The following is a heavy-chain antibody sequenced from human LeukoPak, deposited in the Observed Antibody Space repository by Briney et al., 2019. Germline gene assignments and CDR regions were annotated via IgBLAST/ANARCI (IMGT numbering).Heavy chain of an antibody. CDR1: GGSISSSNW. CDR3: ARQGGYGSGSYDY. V-gene: IGHV4-4*02. D-gene: IGHD3-10*01. J-gene: IGHJ4*02. CDR2: IYHSGST. Sequence: SETLSLTCAVSGGSISSSNWWSWVRQPPGKGLEWIGEIYHSGSTNYNPSLKSRVTISVDTSKYQFSLKLTSVTAADTAVYYCARQGGYGSGSYDYWGQGTLVTVSS.